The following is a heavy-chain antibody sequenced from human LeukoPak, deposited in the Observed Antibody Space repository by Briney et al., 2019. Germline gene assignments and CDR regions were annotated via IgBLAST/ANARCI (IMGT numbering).Heavy chain of an antibody. CDR3: ARIPGIAVPLGYFDY. J-gene: IGHJ4*02. Sequence: ASVKVSCKASGYTFTSYYMHWVRQAPGQGLEWMGIINPSGGSTSYAQKFQGRVTMTRDTSTSTVYMELSSLRSEDTAVYYCARIPGIAVPLGYFDYWGQGTLVTVSS. CDR1: GYTFTSYY. D-gene: IGHD6-19*01. CDR2: INPSGGST. V-gene: IGHV1-46*01.